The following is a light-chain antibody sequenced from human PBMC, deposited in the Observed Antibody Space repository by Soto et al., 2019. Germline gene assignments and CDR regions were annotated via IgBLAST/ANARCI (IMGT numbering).Light chain of an antibody. V-gene: IGKV3-20*01. CDR1: QSVSSNS. J-gene: IGKJ4*01. CDR3: QQYGSSRLT. Sequence: EIVLAQSPDTLSLSPGERASLSCRASQSVSSNSLAWYQQKAGQAPRLLVYGASSRATGIPDRFSGSGSETDFTLTISRLEPEEFAVYFCQQYGSSRLTFGGGTKVEIK. CDR2: GAS.